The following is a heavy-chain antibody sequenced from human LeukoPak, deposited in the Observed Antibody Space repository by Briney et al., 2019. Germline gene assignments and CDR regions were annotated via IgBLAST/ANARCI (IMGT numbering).Heavy chain of an antibody. Sequence: PGGSLRLSCAASGFTFSSYSMNWVRQAPGKGLEWVSYISSSSSTIYYADSVKGRFTISRDNAKNSLYLQMNSLRAEDTAVYYCAGRSSTYYYGMDVWGQGTTVTVSS. CDR2: ISSSSSTI. V-gene: IGHV3-48*01. CDR1: GFTFSSYS. D-gene: IGHD1-26*01. CDR3: AGRSSTYYYGMDV. J-gene: IGHJ6*02.